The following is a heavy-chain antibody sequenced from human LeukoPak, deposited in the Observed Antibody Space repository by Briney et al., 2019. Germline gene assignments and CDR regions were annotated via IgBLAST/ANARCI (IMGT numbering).Heavy chain of an antibody. CDR3: AKDPAAAGTAEYFQH. J-gene: IGHJ1*01. CDR1: GFTFRIYA. D-gene: IGHD6-13*01. V-gene: IGHV3-23*01. CDR2: ISGSGGST. Sequence: GSLRLSCAGSGFTFRIYAMSWVRQAPGKGLEWVSAISGSGGSTYYAASVKGRFTISRDNSKNTLYLQMNSLRAEDTAVYYCAKDPAAAGTAEYFQHWGQGTLVTVSS.